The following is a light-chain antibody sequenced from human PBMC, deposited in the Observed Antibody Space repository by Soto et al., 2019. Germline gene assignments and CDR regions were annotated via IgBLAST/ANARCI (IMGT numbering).Light chain of an antibody. CDR2: EVT. V-gene: IGLV2-8*01. J-gene: IGLJ3*02. CDR3: SSYAGSNNLV. CDR1: SSDVGGYDY. Sequence: QSALTQPPSASGSPGQSVTITCTGTSSDVGGYDYVSWYQQHPGKAPKLIIYEVTKRPSGVPDRFSGSKSDNTASLTVSGLQAEDEADFYCSSYAGSNNLVFGGGTKLTVL.